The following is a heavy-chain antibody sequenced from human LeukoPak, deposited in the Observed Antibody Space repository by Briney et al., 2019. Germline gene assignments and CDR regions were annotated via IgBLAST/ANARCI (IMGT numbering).Heavy chain of an antibody. CDR2: INLSGST. Sequence: SETLSLTCAVYGGSFSGYYWSWIRQPPGKGLEWIGEINLSGSTNYNPSLKSRVTISVDTSKNQFSLKLSSVTAADTAVYYCARRTAVLLWFGEHCCWFDPWGQGTLVTVST. J-gene: IGHJ5*02. CDR3: ARRTAVLLWFGEHCCWFDP. V-gene: IGHV4-34*01. D-gene: IGHD3-10*01. CDR1: GGSFSGYY.